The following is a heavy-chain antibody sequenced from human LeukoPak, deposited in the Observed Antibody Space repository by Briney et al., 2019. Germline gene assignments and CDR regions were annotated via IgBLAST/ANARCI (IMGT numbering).Heavy chain of an antibody. Sequence: SETLSLTCTVSGYSISSSYYWGWIRQPPGKGLEWIGSIYYSGSTYYNPSLKSRVSISVDTSKNQFSLNLIAVTAADTAVYYCARGTVGYCSGGSCQGWFDPWGQGTLVTVSS. V-gene: IGHV4-38-2*02. CDR3: ARGTVGYCSGGSCQGWFDP. D-gene: IGHD2-15*01. CDR2: IYYSGST. J-gene: IGHJ5*02. CDR1: GYSISSSYY.